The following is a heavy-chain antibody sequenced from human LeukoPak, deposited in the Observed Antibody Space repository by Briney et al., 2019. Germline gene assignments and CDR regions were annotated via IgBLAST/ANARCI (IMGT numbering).Heavy chain of an antibody. CDR3: AREDIVVVPAAKDY. Sequence: ASVKVSCKASGYTFTGYYMHWVRQAPGQGLEWMGWINPNSGGTNYAQKFQGRVTMTRDTSISTAYMELSRLRSDDTAVYYCAREDIVVVPAAKDYWGQGTLVTVSS. CDR1: GYTFTGYY. D-gene: IGHD2-2*01. CDR2: INPNSGGT. J-gene: IGHJ4*02. V-gene: IGHV1-2*02.